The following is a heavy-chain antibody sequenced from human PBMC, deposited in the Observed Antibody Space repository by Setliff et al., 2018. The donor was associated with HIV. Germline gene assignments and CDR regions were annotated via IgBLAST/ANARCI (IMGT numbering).Heavy chain of an antibody. J-gene: IGHJ2*01. V-gene: IGHV4-4*09. Sequence: TSETLSLTCIVSGASISTYSWSWIRQPPGKGLECIGYISTSGSTNYNPSLKSRVTISLDTSKNQFSLKLTSVTAADTAVYYCARHPDSGFYYSPLLNNWYFDLWGPGTLVTVS. CDR3: ARHPDSGFYYSPLLNNWYFDL. CDR1: GASISTYS. CDR2: ISTSGST. D-gene: IGHD3-22*01.